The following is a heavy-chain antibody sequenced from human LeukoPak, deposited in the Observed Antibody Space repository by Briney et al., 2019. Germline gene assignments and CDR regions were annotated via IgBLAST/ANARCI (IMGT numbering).Heavy chain of an antibody. CDR2: IGTAGDT. V-gene: IGHV3-13*01. J-gene: IGHJ5*02. Sequence: GGSLRLSCAASGFTFSSYDMHWVRHATGKGLEWVSAIGTAGDTYYPGSVKGRFTISRENAKNSLYLQMNSLRAGDTAVYYCARGIAAGWFDPWGQGTLVTVSS. CDR3: ARGIAAGWFDP. D-gene: IGHD6-6*01. CDR1: GFTFSSYD.